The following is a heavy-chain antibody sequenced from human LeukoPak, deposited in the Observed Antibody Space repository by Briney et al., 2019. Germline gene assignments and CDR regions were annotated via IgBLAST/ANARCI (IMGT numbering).Heavy chain of an antibody. CDR3: ARAPTYYYGSGSYAPYNWFDP. CDR2: IYHSGST. CDR1: GGSISSSNW. Sequence: PSGTLSLTCAVSGGSISSSNWWSWVRQPPGKGLEWIGEIYHSGSTNYNPSLKSRVTISVDRSKNQFSLKLSSVTAADTAVYYCARAPTYYYGSGSYAPYNWFDPWGQGTLVTVSS. J-gene: IGHJ5*02. V-gene: IGHV4-4*02. D-gene: IGHD3-10*01.